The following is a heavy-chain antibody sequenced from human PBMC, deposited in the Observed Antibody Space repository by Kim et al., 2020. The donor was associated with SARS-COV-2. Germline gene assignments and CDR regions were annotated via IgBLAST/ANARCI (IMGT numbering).Heavy chain of an antibody. J-gene: IGHJ4*02. CDR3: ARGGTFFWNPRY. Sequence: SETLSLTCTVSGDSISRYYWSWIRQPPGKGLKWIGFISNSGSSNYNASLKGRVTISVDTSKNQFSLALTSVTAADTAVYYCARGGTFFWNPRYWGQGTL. D-gene: IGHD3-3*01. V-gene: IGHV4-59*13. CDR1: GDSISRYY. CDR2: ISNSGSS.